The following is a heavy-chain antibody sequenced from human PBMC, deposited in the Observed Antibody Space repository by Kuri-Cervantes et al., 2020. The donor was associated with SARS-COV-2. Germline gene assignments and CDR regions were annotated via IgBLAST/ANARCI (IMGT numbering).Heavy chain of an antibody. V-gene: IGHV1-18*01. J-gene: IGHJ3*02. CDR2: ISAYNGNT. Sequence: ASVKVSCKASGYTFTSYGISWVRQAPGQGLEWMGWISAYNGNTNYAQKLQGGVTMTTDTSTSTAYMELRSLRSDDTAVYYCARDEGVLRFLEWLPLGDAFDIWGQGTMVTVSS. CDR1: GYTFTSYG. D-gene: IGHD3-3*01. CDR3: ARDEGVLRFLEWLPLGDAFDI.